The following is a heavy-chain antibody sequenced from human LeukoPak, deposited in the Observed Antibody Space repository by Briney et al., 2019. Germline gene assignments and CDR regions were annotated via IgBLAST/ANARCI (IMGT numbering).Heavy chain of an antibody. D-gene: IGHD1-1*01. Sequence: GGSLRLSCAASGFTLSNYGMHWVRQAPGKGLEWMTFIQYDERNKKYADSVKSRFTISRDNSKNTLYLQMNSLRTEDTAIYYCVKDYGTRGTGGAYLDAWGQGTLVTVSS. CDR1: GFTLSNYG. V-gene: IGHV3-30*02. J-gene: IGHJ5*02. CDR2: IQYDERNK. CDR3: VKDYGTRGTGGAYLDA.